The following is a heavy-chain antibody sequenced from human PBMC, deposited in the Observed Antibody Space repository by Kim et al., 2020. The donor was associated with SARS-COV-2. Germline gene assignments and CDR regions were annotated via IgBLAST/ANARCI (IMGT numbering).Heavy chain of an antibody. CDR2: IWYDGSNK. J-gene: IGHJ3*02. Sequence: GGSLRLSCAASGFTFSSYGMHRVRQAPGKGLEWVAVIWYDGSNKYYADSVKGRFTISRDNSKNTLYLQMNSLRAEDTAVYYCAKDLSGDDAFDIWGQGTMVTVSS. CDR1: GFTFSSYG. D-gene: IGHD3-10*02. V-gene: IGHV3-33*06. CDR3: AKDLSGDDAFDI.